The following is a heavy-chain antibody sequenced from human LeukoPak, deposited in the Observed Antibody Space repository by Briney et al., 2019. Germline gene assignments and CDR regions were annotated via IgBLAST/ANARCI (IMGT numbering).Heavy chain of an antibody. CDR2: IKSITDGGTT. CDR1: GSTFSNAW. CDR3: TTDPSRPHITPGGRQPHYYGMDV. D-gene: IGHD1-14*01. Sequence: GGSLRLSCAASGSTFSNAWMSWVRQAPGKGLEWVGRIKSITDGGTTDYAAPVKGRFTISRDDSKKTLYLEMKSLKTEDRAVYYCTTDPSRPHITPGGRQPHYYGMDVWGQGTTVTVSS. V-gene: IGHV3-15*01. J-gene: IGHJ6*02.